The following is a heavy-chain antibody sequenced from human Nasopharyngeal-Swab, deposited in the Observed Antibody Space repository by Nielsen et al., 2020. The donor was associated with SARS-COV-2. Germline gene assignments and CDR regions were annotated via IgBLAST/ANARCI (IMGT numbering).Heavy chain of an antibody. Sequence: GGSLRLSCAASGFTFSSYWMSWVRQAPGKGLEWVANIKQDGSEKYYVDPVKGRFTISRDNAKNSLYLQMNSLRAEDTAVFYCARVGYNWNSGYFQHWGQGTLVTVSS. V-gene: IGHV3-7*03. CDR1: GFTFSSYW. J-gene: IGHJ1*01. CDR2: IKQDGSEK. D-gene: IGHD1-7*01. CDR3: ARVGYNWNSGYFQH.